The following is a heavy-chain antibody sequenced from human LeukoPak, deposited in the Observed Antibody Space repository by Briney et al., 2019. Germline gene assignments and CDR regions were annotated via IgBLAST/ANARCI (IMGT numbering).Heavy chain of an antibody. J-gene: IGHJ3*02. CDR2: INHSGST. V-gene: IGHV4-39*07. CDR3: AVGAVDAFDI. CDR1: GGSISSGGYY. Sequence: PSETLSLTCTVSGGSISSGGYYWSWIRQPPGKGLEWIGEINHSGSTSYNPSLKSRVTISVDTSKNQLSLKLSSVTAADTAVYYCAVGAVDAFDIWGQGTMVTVSS. D-gene: IGHD1-26*01.